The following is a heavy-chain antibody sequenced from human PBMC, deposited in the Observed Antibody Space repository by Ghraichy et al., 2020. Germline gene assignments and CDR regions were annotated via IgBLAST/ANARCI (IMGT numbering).Heavy chain of an antibody. J-gene: IGHJ4*02. Sequence: ESLNISCKGSGYSFTSYWIGWVRQMPGKGLEWMGIIYPGDSDTRYSPSFQGQVTISADKSISTAYLQWSSLKASDTAMYYCARQPSLYYDILTGTRLSQGLDYWGQGTLVTVSS. CDR1: GYSFTSYW. CDR3: ARQPSLYYDILTGTRLSQGLDY. CDR2: IYPGDSDT. V-gene: IGHV5-51*01. D-gene: IGHD3-9*01.